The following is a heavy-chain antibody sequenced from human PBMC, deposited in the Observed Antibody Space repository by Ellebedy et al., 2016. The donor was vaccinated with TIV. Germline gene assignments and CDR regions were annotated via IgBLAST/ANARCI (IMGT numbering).Heavy chain of an antibody. CDR2: ISNDVRNK. D-gene: IGHD6-13*01. J-gene: IGHJ4*02. CDR3: AKLGGVLSWYADY. CDR1: GFTFSSYA. V-gene: IGHV3-30*18. Sequence: GESLKISCAASGFTFSSYAMHWVRQAPGKGLEWVALISNDVRNKYYVDSVKGRFTISRDNFRNTLYLQMNSLRADDTAMYYCAKLGGVLSWYADYWGLGTLVTVSP.